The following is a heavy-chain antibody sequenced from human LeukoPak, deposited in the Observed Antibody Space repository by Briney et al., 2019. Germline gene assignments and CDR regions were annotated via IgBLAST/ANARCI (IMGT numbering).Heavy chain of an antibody. CDR3: ARGDYGDYPLHFDY. Sequence: PGGSLRLSCAASGFTFSSYGMHWVRQAPGKGLEWVAVIWYDGSNKYYADSVKGRFTISRDNSKNTLYLQMNSLRAEDTAVYYCARGDYGDYPLHFDYWGQGTLVTVSS. D-gene: IGHD4-17*01. CDR2: IWYDGSNK. CDR1: GFTFSSYG. V-gene: IGHV3-33*01. J-gene: IGHJ4*02.